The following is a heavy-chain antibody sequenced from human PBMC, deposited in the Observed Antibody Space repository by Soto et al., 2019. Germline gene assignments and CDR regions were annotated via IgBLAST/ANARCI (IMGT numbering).Heavy chain of an antibody. D-gene: IGHD5-18*01. CDR1: GGFISSANW. Sequence: QVQLQESGPGLLKPSGTLSLTCAVSGGFISSANWWSWVRQPPGKGLEWIGEISHSGSTNYNPSLKSRVTISVDNSNNQFSLILTSVTAADTAVYFCASHRGNTYGPYDYWGQGTLVTVSS. CDR3: ASHRGNTYGPYDY. CDR2: ISHSGST. V-gene: IGHV4-4*02. J-gene: IGHJ4*02.